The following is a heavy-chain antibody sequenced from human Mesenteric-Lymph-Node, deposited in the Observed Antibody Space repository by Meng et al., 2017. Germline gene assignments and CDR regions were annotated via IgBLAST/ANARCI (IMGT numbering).Heavy chain of an antibody. D-gene: IGHD1-1*01. J-gene: IGHJ4*02. V-gene: IGHV1-46*01. Sequence: ASVKVSCKASGGTFSSYAISWVRQAPGQGLEWMGIINPSGGSTSYAQKFQGRVTMTRDTSTSTVYMELSSLRSEDTAVYYCARDRGRMYKKYYFDYWGQGTLVTVSS. CDR3: ARDRGRMYKKYYFDY. CDR2: INPSGGST. CDR1: GGTFSSYA.